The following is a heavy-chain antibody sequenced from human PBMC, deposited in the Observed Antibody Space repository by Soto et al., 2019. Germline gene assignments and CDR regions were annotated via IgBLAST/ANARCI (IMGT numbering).Heavy chain of an antibody. Sequence: SLRLSCAASGFTFSTYAMHWFRQAPGKGLEWVAVISYDGNNKYYADSVKGRFTISRDNYKNTLYLQMNSLRAEDTAVYYCAKQNGYGGNTEPESWGQGTLVTVSS. D-gene: IGHD2-15*01. V-gene: IGHV3-30-3*02. CDR2: ISYDGNNK. CDR1: GFTFSTYA. CDR3: AKQNGYGGNTEPES. J-gene: IGHJ5*02.